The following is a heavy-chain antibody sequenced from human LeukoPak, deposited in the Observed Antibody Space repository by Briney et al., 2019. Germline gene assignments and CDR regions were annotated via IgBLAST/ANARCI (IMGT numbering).Heavy chain of an antibody. CDR3: ARHSDTATVEGAFDI. CDR1: GYSFTSYW. J-gene: IGHJ3*02. Sequence: GESLKISCKGSGYSFTSYWIGWVRQMPGKGLEWMGIIYPGDSDTRYSPSFQGQVTISADKSISTAYLQWSSLKASDTAMYYCARHSDTATVEGAFDIWGQGTMVTVSS. V-gene: IGHV5-51*01. D-gene: IGHD5-18*01. CDR2: IYPGDSDT.